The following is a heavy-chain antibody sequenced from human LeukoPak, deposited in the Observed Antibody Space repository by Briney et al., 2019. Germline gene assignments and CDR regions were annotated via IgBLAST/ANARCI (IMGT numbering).Heavy chain of an antibody. J-gene: IGHJ4*02. D-gene: IGHD5-18*01. Sequence: GVSLRLSCAASGFTVSSNYMSWVRQAPGKGLEWVSVIYSGGSTYYADSVKGRFTISRDNSKNTLYLQMNSLRAEDTAVYHCATYRQVLLPFESWGQGTLVTVPS. V-gene: IGHV3-53*01. CDR3: ATYRQVLLPFES. CDR2: IYSGGST. CDR1: GFTVSSNY.